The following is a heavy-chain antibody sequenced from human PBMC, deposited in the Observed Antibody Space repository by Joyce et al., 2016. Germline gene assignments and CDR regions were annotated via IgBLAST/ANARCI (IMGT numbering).Heavy chain of an antibody. Sequence: QVQLVQSGAEVKKHGSSMKVSCKSGGTFSTYSFSWVRQAPGQGLEWMGGISPVFGRTHYAQKFEDRVTLTADESTRTIYIELSSLTSEDTAIYYCARGGGFGELAPVNFFHPWGQGTLVTVSS. CDR3: ARGGGFGELAPVNFFHP. CDR1: GGTFSTYS. CDR2: ISPVFGRT. J-gene: IGHJ5*02. V-gene: IGHV1-69*12. D-gene: IGHD3-10*01.